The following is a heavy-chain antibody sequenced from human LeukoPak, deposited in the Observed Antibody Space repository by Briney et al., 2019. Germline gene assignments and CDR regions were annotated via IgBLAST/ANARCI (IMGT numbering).Heavy chain of an antibody. D-gene: IGHD4-17*01. Sequence: PSETLSLTCTVSGGSISSYYWSWIRQPPGKGLEWIGYIYTSGSTNYNPSLKSRVTISVDTSKNQFSLKLSSVTAADTAVYYCARGNDYGDYFDYWGQGTLVTVSS. J-gene: IGHJ4*02. CDR2: IYTSGST. CDR1: GGSISSYY. CDR3: ARGNDYGDYFDY. V-gene: IGHV4-4*09.